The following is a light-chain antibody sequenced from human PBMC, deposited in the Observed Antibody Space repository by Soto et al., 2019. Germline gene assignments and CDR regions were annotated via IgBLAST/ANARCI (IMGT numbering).Light chain of an antibody. V-gene: IGKV1-27*01. CDR1: QGISNY. Sequence: DFQMTQSPSSLSVSVGDRVTITCRASQGISNYLTWYQQKPGKVPNVLIYVASTLQSGVPSQLSGGGSGTDFTLTISSLQPQDVATYCCQKYHIAPITFGPGTKVHLK. J-gene: IGKJ3*01. CDR3: QKYHIAPIT. CDR2: VAS.